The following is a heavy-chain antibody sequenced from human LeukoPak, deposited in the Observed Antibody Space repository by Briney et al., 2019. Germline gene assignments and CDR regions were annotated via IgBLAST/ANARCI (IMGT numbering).Heavy chain of an antibody. D-gene: IGHD6-19*01. V-gene: IGHV3-23*01. J-gene: IGHJ4*02. CDR2: IRGGEGGT. CDR1: GFTINTFT. Sequence: GGSLRLSCAASGFTINTFTMNGVRQAPGKGVEGVATIRGGEGGTYYADSVKGRFTISRDNFENTLYLQMNYLREEDTALYYCAKAFSSGWSPFDYWGQGALVTVSS. CDR3: AKAFSSGWSPFDY.